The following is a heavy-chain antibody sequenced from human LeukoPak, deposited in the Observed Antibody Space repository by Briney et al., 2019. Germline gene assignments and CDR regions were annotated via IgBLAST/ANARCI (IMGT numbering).Heavy chain of an antibody. CDR3: ARERRVYGSGSYWFDY. V-gene: IGHV3-33*01. D-gene: IGHD3-10*01. CDR2: IWYDGSNK. J-gene: IGHJ4*02. CDR1: GFTFSSYG. Sequence: GGSLRLSCAASGFTFSSYGMHWVRQAPGKGLEWVAVIWYDGSNKYYADSVKGRFTTSRDNSKNTLYLQMNSLRAEDTAVYYCARERRVYGSGSYWFDYWGQGTLVTVSS.